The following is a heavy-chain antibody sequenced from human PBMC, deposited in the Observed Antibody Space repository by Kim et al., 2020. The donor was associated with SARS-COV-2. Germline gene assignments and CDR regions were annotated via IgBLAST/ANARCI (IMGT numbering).Heavy chain of an antibody. Sequence: DSVKGRFTISRDNYKNTRYLQMNSLRAEDTAVYYCAKGIAVAGTADAFDIWGQGTMVTVSS. V-gene: IGHV3-30*02. D-gene: IGHD6-19*01. J-gene: IGHJ3*02. CDR3: AKGIAVAGTADAFDI.